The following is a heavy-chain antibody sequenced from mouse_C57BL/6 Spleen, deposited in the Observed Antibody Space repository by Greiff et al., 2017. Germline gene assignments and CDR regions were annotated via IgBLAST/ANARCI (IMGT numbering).Heavy chain of an antibody. CDR2: INPSSGYT. CDR1: GYTFTSYT. Sequence: VHLVASGAELARPGASVKMSCKASGYTFTSYTMHWVKQRPGQGLEWIGYINPSSGYTKYNQKFKDKATLTADKSSSTAYMQLSSLTSEDSAVYYCAREGYVYDYFDYWGQGTTLTVAS. J-gene: IGHJ2*01. CDR3: AREGYVYDYFDY. V-gene: IGHV1-4*01. D-gene: IGHD2-2*01.